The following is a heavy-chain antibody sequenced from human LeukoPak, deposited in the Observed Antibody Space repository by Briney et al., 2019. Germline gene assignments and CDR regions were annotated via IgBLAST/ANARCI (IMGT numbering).Heavy chain of an antibody. CDR2: IYYSGST. D-gene: IGHD3-3*01. V-gene: IGHV4-31*03. CDR3: ARVLSAHGGMDV. CDR1: GGSISSGGYY. J-gene: IGHJ6*02. Sequence: MPSETLSLTCTVSGGSISSGGYYWSWIRQHPGKGLEWIGYIYYSGSTYYNPSLKSRVTISVDTSKNQFSLKLSSVTAADTAVYYCARVLSAHGGMDVWGQGTTVTVSS.